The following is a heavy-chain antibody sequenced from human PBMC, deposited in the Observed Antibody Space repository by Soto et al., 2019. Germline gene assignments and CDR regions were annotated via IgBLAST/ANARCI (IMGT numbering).Heavy chain of an antibody. Sequence: QVQLVQSGAEVKKPGSSVKVSCKASGGTFSSYAISWVRQAPGQGLEWMGGIIPIFGTANYAQKFQGRVTIPEDESTGTAYMELSSLRSEDTAVYYCARGGGSYYLGAKDYYYYGMDVWGQGTTVTVSS. V-gene: IGHV1-69*01. CDR2: IIPIFGTA. CDR3: ARGGGSYYLGAKDYYYYGMDV. J-gene: IGHJ6*02. CDR1: GGTFSSYA. D-gene: IGHD1-26*01.